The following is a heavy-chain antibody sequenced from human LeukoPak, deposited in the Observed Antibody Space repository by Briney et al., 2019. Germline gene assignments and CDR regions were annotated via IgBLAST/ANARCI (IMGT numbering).Heavy chain of an antibody. D-gene: IGHD3-9*01. CDR1: GFTFSSYW. J-gene: IGHJ3*02. CDR3: ARETDYDILTGYIDAFDI. Sequence: GGSLRLSCAASGFTFSSYWMSWVRQAPGKGLEWVANIKQDGSEKYYVDSVKGRFTISRDNAKNSLYLQMNSLRAEDTAVYYCARETDYDILTGYIDAFDIWGQGTMVTVSS. CDR2: IKQDGSEK. V-gene: IGHV3-7*01.